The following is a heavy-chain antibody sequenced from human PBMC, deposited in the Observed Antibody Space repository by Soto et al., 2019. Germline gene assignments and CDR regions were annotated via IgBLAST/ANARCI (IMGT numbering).Heavy chain of an antibody. J-gene: IGHJ5*02. CDR3: ARDRGEGCTNGVWSEWFDP. D-gene: IGHD2-8*01. V-gene: IGHV3-7*01. CDR2: IKQDGSEK. CDR1: VCTFSSYW. Sequence: PVGSLRLSCASSVCTFSSYWMSCVRHAPGKWLEWVANIKQDGSEKYYVDSVKGRFTISRDNAKNSLYLQMNSLRAEDTAVYYCARDRGEGCTNGVWSEWFDPWGQGTLVPVSS.